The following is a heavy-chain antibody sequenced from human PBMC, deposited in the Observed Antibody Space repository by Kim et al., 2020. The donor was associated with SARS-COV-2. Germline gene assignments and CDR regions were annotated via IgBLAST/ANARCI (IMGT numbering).Heavy chain of an antibody. CDR2: IYSGGST. J-gene: IGHJ4*02. D-gene: IGHD6-19*01. Sequence: GGSLRLSCAASGFTVSSNYMSWVRQAPGKGLEWVSVIYSGGSTYYADSVKGRFTISRDNSKNKLYLQMNSLRAEDTAVYYCATTMRRGMSSGWFEVVDYWGQGTLVTVSS. CDR3: ATTMRRGMSSGWFEVVDY. V-gene: IGHV3-53*01. CDR1: GFTVSSNY.